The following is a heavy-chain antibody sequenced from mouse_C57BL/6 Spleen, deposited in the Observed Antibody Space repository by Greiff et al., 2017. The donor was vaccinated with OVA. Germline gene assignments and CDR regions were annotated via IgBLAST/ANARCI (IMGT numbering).Heavy chain of an antibody. Sequence: EVQLQQSGAELVRPGASVKLSCTASGFNIKDYYMHWVKQRPEQGLEWIGRIDPEDGDTEYAPKFQGKATMTADTSSNTAYLQLSSLTSEDTAVYYCTTWDTTVVAPDYWGQGTTLTVSS. V-gene: IGHV14-1*01. CDR3: TTWDTTVVAPDY. D-gene: IGHD1-1*01. CDR1: GFNIKDYY. J-gene: IGHJ2*01. CDR2: IDPEDGDT.